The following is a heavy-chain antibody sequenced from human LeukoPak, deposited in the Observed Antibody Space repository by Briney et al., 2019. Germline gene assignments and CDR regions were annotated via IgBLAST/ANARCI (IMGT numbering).Heavy chain of an antibody. CDR3: AREGYDFWSGYYEHFDY. V-gene: IGHV3-30-3*01. D-gene: IGHD3-3*01. CDR1: GFTFSSYA. J-gene: IGHJ4*02. Sequence: GGSLRLSCAASGFTFSSYAMHWVRQAPGKGLEWVAVIPYDGSNKYYADSVKGRFTISRDNSKNTLYLQMNSLRAEDTAVYYCAREGYDFWSGYYEHFDYWGQGTLVTVSS. CDR2: IPYDGSNK.